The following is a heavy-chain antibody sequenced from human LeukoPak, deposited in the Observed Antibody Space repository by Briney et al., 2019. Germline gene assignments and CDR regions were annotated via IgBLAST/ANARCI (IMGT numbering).Heavy chain of an antibody. D-gene: IGHD5-24*01. CDR1: GGSISSYY. V-gene: IGHV4-59*01. CDR3: AXGSRXGYNLRAXEIXXAFDX. J-gene: IGHJ3*01. CDR2: IYYSGST. Sequence: PSETLSLTCTVSGGSISSYYWSWIRQPPGKGLEWIGYIYYSGSTNYNPSLKSRVTRTVDKYKNKFSLKLSSVTAADTAVYYCAXGSRXGYNLRAXEIXXAFDXXXQGXMV.